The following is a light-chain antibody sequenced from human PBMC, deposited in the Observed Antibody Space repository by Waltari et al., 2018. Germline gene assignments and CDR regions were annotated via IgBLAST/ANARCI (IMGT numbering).Light chain of an antibody. V-gene: IGLV2-23*02. CDR2: EVS. CDR3: CSYAGSTPYV. CDR1: SSDVGSYNL. J-gene: IGLJ1*01. Sequence: QSALTQPASVSGSPGQSITISCTGTSSDVGSYNLVSWYQQHPGKAPKLMIYEVSKRPSGGSNRFSGSKSCNTASLTISGLQAEDEADYYCCSYAGSTPYVFGTGTKVTVL.